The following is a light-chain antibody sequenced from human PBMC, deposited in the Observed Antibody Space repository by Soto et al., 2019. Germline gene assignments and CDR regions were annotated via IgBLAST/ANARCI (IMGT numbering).Light chain of an antibody. J-gene: IGKJ1*01. CDR2: TAS. CDR3: QKYNSAPWT. CDR1: HDISTF. Sequence: DIQMSQSPSSLSASVGDRVTITCRASHDISTFLAWYQQKPGKVPKLLIYTASTFQSGVPSRFSGSGSGTDFTLTISSLQPEDVATYYCQKYNSAPWTFGQGTKVDNK. V-gene: IGKV1-27*01.